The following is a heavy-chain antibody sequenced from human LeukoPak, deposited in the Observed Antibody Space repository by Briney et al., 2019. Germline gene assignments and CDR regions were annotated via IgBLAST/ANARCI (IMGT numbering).Heavy chain of an antibody. J-gene: IGHJ4*02. CDR2: IYPGDSDT. CDR3: ARHIPYSGGWYGPLDY. V-gene: IGHV5-51*01. D-gene: IGHD6-19*01. Sequence: GESLKISCKASGYSFTSYWIAWVLQMPGKGLEWMVIIYPGDSDTRYSPSFQGQVTISADKSISTAYLQWSSLKASDTAMYYCARHIPYSGGWYGPLDYWGQGTLVTVSS. CDR1: GYSFTSYW.